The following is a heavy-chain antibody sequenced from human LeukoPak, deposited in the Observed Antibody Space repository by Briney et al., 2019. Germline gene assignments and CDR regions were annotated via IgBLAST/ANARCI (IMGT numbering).Heavy chain of an antibody. CDR2: IWYDGSNK. D-gene: IGHD3-3*01. J-gene: IGHJ6*02. V-gene: IGHV3-33*01. CDR3: ARTPTYGFWSGYTLDV. Sequence: GGSLRLSCAASGFTFSSYGMHWVRQAPGKGLEWVAVIWYDGSNKYYADSVKGRFTISRDNSKNTLYLQMNRLRAEDTDVYYCARTPTYGFWSGYTLDVWGQGTTVTVSS. CDR1: GFTFSSYG.